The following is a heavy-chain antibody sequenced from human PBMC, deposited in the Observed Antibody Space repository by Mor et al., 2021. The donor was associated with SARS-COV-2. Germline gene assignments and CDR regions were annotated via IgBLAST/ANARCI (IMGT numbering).Heavy chain of an antibody. D-gene: IGHD3-22*01. CDR3: ARDNDYEGEAHDY. J-gene: IGHJ4*02. V-gene: IGHV3-30*07. Sequence: DSVKGRFTISRDNSKNTLYLQMNSLRAEDTAVYYCARDNDYEGEAHDYWGQGTLVTVPS.